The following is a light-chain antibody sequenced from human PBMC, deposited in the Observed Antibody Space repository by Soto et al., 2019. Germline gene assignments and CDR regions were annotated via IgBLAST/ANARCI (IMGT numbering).Light chain of an antibody. V-gene: IGLV2-14*03. J-gene: IGLJ2*01. CDR3: SSYTSSITLV. CDR2: DVS. Sequence: QSALTQPASVSGSPGQSITISCTGTSSDVGGYNYVSWYQQHPGKPPKLMIYDVSNRPSGVSNRFSGSKSGNTASLSISGLQAEDEADYYCSSYTSSITLVFGGGTKLTVL. CDR1: SSDVGGYNY.